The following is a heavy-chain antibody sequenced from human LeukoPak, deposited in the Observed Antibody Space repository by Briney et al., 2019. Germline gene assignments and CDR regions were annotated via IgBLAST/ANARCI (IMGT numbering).Heavy chain of an antibody. CDR1: GGSFSGYY. V-gene: IGHV4-34*01. D-gene: IGHD2-2*01. Sequence: SETLSLTCAVYGGSFSGYYWSGIRQPPGKGLEWIGEINHSGSTNYNPSLKSRVPISVDTSKNQVSLKLSSVTAADTAVYYCAGGGYCSSTSCYGGRLDYWGQGTLVTVSS. CDR3: AGGGYCSSTSCYGGRLDY. CDR2: INHSGST. J-gene: IGHJ4*02.